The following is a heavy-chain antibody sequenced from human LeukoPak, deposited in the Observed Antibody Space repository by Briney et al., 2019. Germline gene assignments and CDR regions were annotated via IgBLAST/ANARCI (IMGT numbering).Heavy chain of an antibody. J-gene: IGHJ4*02. CDR3: AKAHIDGDGYYYFDN. CDR2: IKGGGGKT. CDR1: GFTFSSYA. V-gene: IGHV3-23*01. Sequence: PGGSLRLSCAASGFTFSSYAMSWVRQAPGKGLEWVSGIKGGGGKTYYADSVKGRFTISRDNSKNKLYLQMSSLRAEDTAVYYCAKAHIDGDGYYYFDNWGQGTLVSVSS. D-gene: IGHD3-22*01.